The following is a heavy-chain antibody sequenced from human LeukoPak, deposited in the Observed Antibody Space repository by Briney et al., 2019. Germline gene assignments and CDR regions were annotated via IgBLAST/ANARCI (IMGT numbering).Heavy chain of an antibody. V-gene: IGHV4-39*07. Sequence: TSETLSLTCTVSGGSISSSSYYWGWIRQPPGKGLEWIGSIYYSGSTYYNPSLKSRVTISVDTSKNQFSLKLSSVTAADTAVYYCARGGVRGDYYFDYWGQGTLVTVSS. CDR3: ARGGVRGDYYFDY. CDR1: GGSISSSSYY. D-gene: IGHD3-3*01. CDR2: IYYSGST. J-gene: IGHJ4*02.